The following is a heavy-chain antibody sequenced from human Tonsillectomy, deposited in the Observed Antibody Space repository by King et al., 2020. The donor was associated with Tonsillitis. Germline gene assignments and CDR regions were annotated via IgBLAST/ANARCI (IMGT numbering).Heavy chain of an antibody. V-gene: IGHV3-30*17. Sequence: VQLVESGGGVVQPGRSLRLSCAASGFTFSSYAMHWVRQASGKGLEWVAVISYDGSNNYYADSVKGRFTIYRDNSKNTLYLQMNSLRAEDTAVYYCARDSTDYSYYYYMDVWGKGTTVTVSS. CDR2: ISYDGSNN. CDR3: ARDSTDYSYYYYMDV. D-gene: IGHD2-21*02. J-gene: IGHJ6*03. CDR1: GFTFSSYA.